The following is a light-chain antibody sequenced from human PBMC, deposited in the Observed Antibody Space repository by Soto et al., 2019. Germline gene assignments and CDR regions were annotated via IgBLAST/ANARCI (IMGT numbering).Light chain of an antibody. V-gene: IGLV1-40*01. CDR1: SSNIGAGYD. Sequence: QAVRTQPRSVSGAPGQRVTISCTGSSSNIGAGYDVHWYQQLPGTAPKLLIYGNSTRPSGVPDRFSGSQSGTSASLAITGLQAEDEADYYCQSYDSSLSGVVFGGGTQLTVL. CDR3: QSYDSSLSGVV. CDR2: GNS. J-gene: IGLJ2*01.